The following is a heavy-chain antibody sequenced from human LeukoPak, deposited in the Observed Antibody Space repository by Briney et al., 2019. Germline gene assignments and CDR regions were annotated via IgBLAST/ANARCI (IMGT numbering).Heavy chain of an antibody. CDR3: ARENYYESSISSDY. CDR2: ISSSSGTI. V-gene: IGHV3-48*01. D-gene: IGHD3-22*01. Sequence: GGSLRLSCAASGFTFSSYSMSWVRQAPGKGLECLSYISSSSGTIYYADSVKGRFTISRDNAKNSLYLQMNSLRAEDTAVYYCARENYYESSISSDYWGQGTLVTVSS. CDR1: GFTFSSYS. J-gene: IGHJ4*02.